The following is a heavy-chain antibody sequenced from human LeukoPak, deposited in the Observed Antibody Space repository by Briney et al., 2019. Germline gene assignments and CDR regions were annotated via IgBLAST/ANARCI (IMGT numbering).Heavy chain of an antibody. CDR1: GFTFSSYE. V-gene: IGHV3-48*03. Sequence: GGSLRLSCAASGFTFSSYEMNWVRQAPGKGLEWVSYISSSGSTIYYADSVKGRFTISRDNAKNSLYLQMNSLRAGDTAVYYCARVPLFGVVIPFDYWGQGTLVTVSS. D-gene: IGHD3-3*01. J-gene: IGHJ4*02. CDR3: ARVPLFGVVIPFDY. CDR2: ISSSGSTI.